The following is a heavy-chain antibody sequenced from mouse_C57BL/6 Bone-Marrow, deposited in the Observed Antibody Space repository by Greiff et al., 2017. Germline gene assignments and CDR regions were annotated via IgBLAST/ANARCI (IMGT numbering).Heavy chain of an antibody. CDR3: AGNLGWLLRDAMDY. D-gene: IGHD2-3*01. CDR1: GFSLTSYA. Sequence: QVQLKESGPGLVAPSQSLSITCTVSGFSLTSYAISWVRQPPGKGLEWLGVIWTGGGTNYNSALKSRLSISKDNSKSQVFLKMNSLQTDDTARYYCAGNLGWLLRDAMDYWGQGTSVTVSS. CDR2: IWTGGGT. V-gene: IGHV2-9-1*01. J-gene: IGHJ4*01.